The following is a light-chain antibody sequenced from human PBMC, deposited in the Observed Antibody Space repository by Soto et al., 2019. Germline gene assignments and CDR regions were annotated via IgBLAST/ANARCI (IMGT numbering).Light chain of an antibody. CDR1: QSVSSY. J-gene: IGKJ2*01. Sequence: EIVLTQSPATLSLSPGERATLSCRASQSVSSYLAWYQQKPGQAPRLLIYDASNKTNGIPARFSGSGSGTDFPLTISSLEPEDFAVYCCQQRSNWPPYTFGQGTKLEIK. V-gene: IGKV3-11*01. CDR2: DAS. CDR3: QQRSNWPPYT.